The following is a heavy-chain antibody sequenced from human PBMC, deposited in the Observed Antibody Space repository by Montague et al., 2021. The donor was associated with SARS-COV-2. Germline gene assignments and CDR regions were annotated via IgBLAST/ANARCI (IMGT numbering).Heavy chain of an antibody. J-gene: IGHJ4*01. CDR3: AREGYRSGSFYIDF. CDR1: RLPFNGYA. CDR2: ISHDVSNH. D-gene: IGHD1-26*01. Sequence: SLRLSCAASRLPFNGYAMHWVRLAPGKGLEWLTFISHDVSNHRYADSVKGRFTISRDNSKNTLYLQMDSLRPEDAAVYYCAREGYRSGSFYIDFWGQGTMVTVSS. V-gene: IGHV3-30*04.